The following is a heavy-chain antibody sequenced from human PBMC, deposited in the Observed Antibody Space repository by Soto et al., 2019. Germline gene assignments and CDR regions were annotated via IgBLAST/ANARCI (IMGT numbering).Heavy chain of an antibody. J-gene: IGHJ6*02. V-gene: IGHV5-51*01. Sequence: GESLKISCKGSGYSFTSYWIGWVRQMPGKGLEWMGIIYPGDSDTRYSPSFQGQVTISADKSISTAYLQWSSLKASDTAMYYCARHYPRYSSNRKPDGYYYYYGMDVWGQGTTVTVSS. D-gene: IGHD6-13*01. CDR3: ARHYPRYSSNRKPDGYYYYYGMDV. CDR2: IYPGDSDT. CDR1: GYSFTSYW.